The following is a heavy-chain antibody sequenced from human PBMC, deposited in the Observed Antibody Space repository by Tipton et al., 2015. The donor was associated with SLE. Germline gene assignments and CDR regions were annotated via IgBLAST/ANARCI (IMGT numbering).Heavy chain of an antibody. CDR2: IYYSGCT. CDR3: ARGGRYLDY. D-gene: IGHD3-16*01. CDR1: GGSISSSSYY. V-gene: IGHV4-39*07. J-gene: IGHJ4*02. Sequence: TLSLTCTVSGGSISSSSYYWGWIRQPPGKGLEWIGSIYYSGCTYYNPSLKSRVTISVDTSKNQFSLKLSSVTAADTAVYYCARGGRYLDYGGQGTLVCVS.